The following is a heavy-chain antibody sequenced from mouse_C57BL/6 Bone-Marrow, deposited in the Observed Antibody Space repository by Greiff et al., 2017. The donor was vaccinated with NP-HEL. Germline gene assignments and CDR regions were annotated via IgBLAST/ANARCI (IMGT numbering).Heavy chain of an antibody. J-gene: IGHJ1*03. CDR2: IDPEDGGT. CDR1: GFNIKDYY. CDR3: ARGGYYVCWYFDV. D-gene: IGHD2-3*01. V-gene: IGHV14-2*01. Sequence: EVQLQQSGAELVKPGASVKLSCTASGFNIKDYYMHWVKQRTEQGLEWIGRIDPEDGGTKYAPKFQGKATITADTSSNTAYLQLSSLTSEDTAVYYCARGGYYVCWYFDVWGTGTTVTVSS.